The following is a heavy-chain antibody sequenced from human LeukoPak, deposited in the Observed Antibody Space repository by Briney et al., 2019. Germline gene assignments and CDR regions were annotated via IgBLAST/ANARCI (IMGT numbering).Heavy chain of an antibody. CDR1: GGTFSSYA. CDR2: IIPIFGTA. D-gene: IGHD3-10*01. J-gene: IGHJ4*02. CDR3: ARGAGGLLWFGELKNYFDY. Sequence: SVKVSCKASGGTFSSYAISWVRQAPGQGLEWMGGIIPIFGTANYAQKFQGSVTITADESTSTAYMELSSLRSEDTAVYYCARGAGGLLWFGELKNYFDYWGQGTLVTVSS. V-gene: IGHV1-69*13.